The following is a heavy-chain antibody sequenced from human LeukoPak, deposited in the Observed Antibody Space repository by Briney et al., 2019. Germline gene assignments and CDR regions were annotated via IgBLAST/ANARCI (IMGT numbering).Heavy chain of an antibody. CDR1: GFTFSSYE. CDR3: ARPSSGYSIDY. J-gene: IGHJ4*02. D-gene: IGHD3-22*01. Sequence: GGSLRLSCAASGFTFSSYEMNWVRQAPGKGLEWVSYISSSGSTIYYADSVKGRFTISRDNAKNSLYLQMNSLRAEDTAVYYCARPSSGYSIDYWGQGTLVTVSS. CDR2: ISSSGSTI. V-gene: IGHV3-48*03.